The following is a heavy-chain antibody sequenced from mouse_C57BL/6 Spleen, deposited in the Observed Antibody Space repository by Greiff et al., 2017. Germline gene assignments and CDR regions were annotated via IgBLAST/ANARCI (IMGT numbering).Heavy chain of an antibody. CDR3: ARWSANWYFDY. V-gene: IGHV1-61*01. CDR2: IYPSDSET. D-gene: IGHD4-1*01. J-gene: IGHJ2*01. Sequence: VQLQQPGAELVRPGSSVKLSCKASGYTFTSYWMDWVKQRPGQGLEWIGNIYPSDSETHYNQKFKDKATLTVDKSSSTAYMQLSSLTSEDSAVYYCARWSANWYFDYWGQGTTLTVSS. CDR1: GYTFTSYW.